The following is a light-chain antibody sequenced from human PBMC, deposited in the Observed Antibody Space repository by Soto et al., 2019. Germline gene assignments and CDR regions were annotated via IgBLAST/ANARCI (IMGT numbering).Light chain of an antibody. Sequence: DIQMTQSPSTLSASVGDRVTITCRASQSISSWLAWYQQKPGKAPKLLIYKASSLESGVPSRFSGSGSGTEFTLTISSLQPDDFATYYCQQYNSYPITFGQGTRPEI. CDR2: KAS. CDR3: QQYNSYPIT. CDR1: QSISSW. V-gene: IGKV1-5*03. J-gene: IGKJ5*01.